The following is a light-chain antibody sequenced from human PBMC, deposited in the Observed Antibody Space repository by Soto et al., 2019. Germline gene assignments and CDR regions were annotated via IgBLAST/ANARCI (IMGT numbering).Light chain of an antibody. J-gene: IGKJ3*01. Sequence: EIVLTQSPATLSLSPGERGTLSCRASQSVSSYLAWYQQKPGQAPRLLIYDASNRATGIPARFSGSGSGTDFTLTISSLEPEDFAVYYCQQRSNWPSSFTFGPGTKVDIK. CDR3: QQRSNWPSSFT. CDR1: QSVSSY. CDR2: DAS. V-gene: IGKV3-11*01.